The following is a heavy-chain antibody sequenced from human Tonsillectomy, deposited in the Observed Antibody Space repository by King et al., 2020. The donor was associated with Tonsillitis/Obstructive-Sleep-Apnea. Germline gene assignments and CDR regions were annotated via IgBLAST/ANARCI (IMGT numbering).Heavy chain of an antibody. CDR2: IYSGGST. CDR1: GFTFSSNY. J-gene: IGHJ4*02. V-gene: IGHV3-53*01. D-gene: IGHD6-13*01. CDR3: ARDADLKGSSFDY. Sequence: EVQLVESGGGLIQPGGSLRLSCAASGFTFSSNYMSWVRQAPGKGLEWVSVIYSGGSTYYADSVKGRFTISRDNSKNTLYLQMNSLRAEDTAVYYCARDADLKGSSFDYWGQGTLVNGSS.